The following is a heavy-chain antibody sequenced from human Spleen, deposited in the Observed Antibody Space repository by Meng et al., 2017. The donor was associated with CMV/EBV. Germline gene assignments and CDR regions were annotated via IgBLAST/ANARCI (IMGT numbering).Heavy chain of an antibody. CDR2: IYPGDSDT. D-gene: IGHD2-2*01. Sequence: FTTSWIGWVHQPPGKGLEWMGIIYPGDSDTRYSPSFQGQVTISADKSISTAYLQWSSLKASDTAMYYCARSQNSRSSSSTSGWFDPWGQGTLVTVSS. CDR1: FTTSW. CDR3: ARSQNSRSSSSTSGWFDP. V-gene: IGHV5-51*07. J-gene: IGHJ5*02.